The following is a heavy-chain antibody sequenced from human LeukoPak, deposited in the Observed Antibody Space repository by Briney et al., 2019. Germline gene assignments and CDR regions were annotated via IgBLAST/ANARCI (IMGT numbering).Heavy chain of an antibody. D-gene: IGHD1-1*01. J-gene: IGHJ5*02. CDR1: GFTFSSYW. CDR2: IKQDGSEK. V-gene: IGHV3-7*03. Sequence: GGSLRLSCAASGFTFSSYWMSWVRQAPGKGLEWVANIKQDGSEKYYVDSVKGRFTISRDSTENSLYLQMNSLRAEDTAVYYCAKDPGTGTGDPWGQGTLVTVSS. CDR3: AKDPGTGTGDP.